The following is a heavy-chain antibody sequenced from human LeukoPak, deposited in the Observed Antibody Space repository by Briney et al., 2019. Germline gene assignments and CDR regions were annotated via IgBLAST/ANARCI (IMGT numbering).Heavy chain of an antibody. Sequence: GGSLRFSCAASGFIFSTYSMNWVRQAPGKGLEWVSSISSSSSDIYHADSVKGRFTISRDNAKNSLYLQMNSLRAEDTAVYYCARVRDRDSRDLEDWGQGTLVTVSS. D-gene: IGHD6-13*01. CDR1: GFIFSTYS. J-gene: IGHJ4*02. V-gene: IGHV3-21*01. CDR3: ARVRDRDSRDLED. CDR2: ISSSSSDI.